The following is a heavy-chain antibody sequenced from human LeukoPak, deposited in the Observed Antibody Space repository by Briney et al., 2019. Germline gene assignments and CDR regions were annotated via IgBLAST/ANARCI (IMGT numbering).Heavy chain of an antibody. CDR3: AKDISYGSGSPRAFDI. J-gene: IGHJ3*02. CDR1: GFTFDDYA. D-gene: IGHD3-10*01. CDR2: ISWNSGSI. Sequence: GGSLRLSCAASGFTFDDYAMHWVRHAPGKGLEWVSGISWNSGSIGYADSVKGRFTVSRDNVMNSLYLQMNSLRAEDTALYYCAKDISYGSGSPRAFDIWGQGTMVTVSS. V-gene: IGHV3-9*01.